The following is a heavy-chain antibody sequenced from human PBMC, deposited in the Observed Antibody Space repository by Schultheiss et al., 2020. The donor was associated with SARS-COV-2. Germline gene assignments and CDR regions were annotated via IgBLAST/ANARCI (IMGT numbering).Heavy chain of an antibody. D-gene: IGHD4-11*01. V-gene: IGHV1-2*06. CDR3: AKDRVPDSKWEIDY. J-gene: IGHJ4*02. CDR1: GYTFTGYY. CDR2: INPTSGGT. Sequence: ASVKVSCKASGYTFTGYYMHWVRQAPGQGLEWMGRINPTSGGTNYAQKFQGRVTMTRDTSISTAYMELSRLRSGDTAVYYCAKDRVPDSKWEIDYWGQGTLVTVSS.